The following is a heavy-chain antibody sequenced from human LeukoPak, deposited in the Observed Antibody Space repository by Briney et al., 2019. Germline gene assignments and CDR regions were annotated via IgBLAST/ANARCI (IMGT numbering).Heavy chain of an antibody. D-gene: IGHD6-19*01. CDR1: GYTFTSYG. V-gene: IGHV1-18*01. CDR2: ISAYNGNT. Sequence: ASVKVSCKASGYTFTSYGISWVRQAPGQGLEGMGWISAYNGNTKYAQKLQGRVTMTTDTSTSTAYRELRSLRSDDTAVYSCARGDPYSSGWYYFDYWGQGTLVTVSS. CDR3: ARGDPYSSGWYYFDY. J-gene: IGHJ4*02.